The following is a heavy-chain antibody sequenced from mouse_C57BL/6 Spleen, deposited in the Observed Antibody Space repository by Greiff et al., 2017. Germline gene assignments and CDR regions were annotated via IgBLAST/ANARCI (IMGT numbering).Heavy chain of an antibody. D-gene: IGHD3-2*02. J-gene: IGHJ4*01. CDR1: GFTFSDYG. CDR2: ISSGSSTI. CDR3: ARRGTAQATDYYAMDY. Sequence: EVQWVESGGGLVKPGGSLKLSCAASGFTFSDYGMHWVRQAPEKGLEWVAYISSGSSTIYYADTVKGRFTISRDNAKNTLFLQMTSLRSEDTAMYYCARRGTAQATDYYAMDYWGQGTSVTVSS. V-gene: IGHV5-17*01.